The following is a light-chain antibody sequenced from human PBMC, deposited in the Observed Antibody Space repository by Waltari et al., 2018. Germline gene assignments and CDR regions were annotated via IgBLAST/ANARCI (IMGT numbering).Light chain of an antibody. V-gene: IGKV1-39*01. Sequence: DIQMTQSPTSLSASVGDRVTITCRASQSISPYLNWYQQKPGKAPNLLIHTASTLESGVPSRFSGGGSGTEFTLTISSLQPEDSATYFCQQNYSPPWTFGQGTKVEF. CDR2: TAS. CDR3: QQNYSPPWT. CDR1: QSISPY. J-gene: IGKJ1*01.